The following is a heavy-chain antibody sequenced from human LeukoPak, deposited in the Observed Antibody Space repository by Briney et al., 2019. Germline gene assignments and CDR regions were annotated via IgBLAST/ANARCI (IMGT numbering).Heavy chain of an antibody. V-gene: IGHV3-21*01. CDR2: ISPSSSYI. CDR3: ARDRYSTSLDAFDI. J-gene: IGHJ3*02. Sequence: PGGSLRLSCAASGFTFSTYNINWVRQAPGKGLEWVSSISPSSSYIYYADSVKGRFTISKANAKNSMYLQMNSLRAEDTAVYYCARDRYSTSLDAFDIWGQGTMVTVSS. D-gene: IGHD6-13*01. CDR1: GFTFSTYN.